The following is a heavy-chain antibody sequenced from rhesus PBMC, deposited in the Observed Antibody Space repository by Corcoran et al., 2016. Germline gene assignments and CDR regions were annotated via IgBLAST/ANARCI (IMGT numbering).Heavy chain of an antibody. J-gene: IGHJ4*01. V-gene: IGHV1-70*01. D-gene: IGHD3-16*01. CDR1: GYIFTSYV. CDR2: IHPGYGST. CDR3: AARRGAYYSGSYYY. Sequence: QEQLVQSGAEVKKPGASVKVSCKASGYIFTSYVISWLRQAPGQGFEGMGGIHPGYGSTSYAQKFQGRVTITADMSTSTVYMELSSLRSEDMAVYYCAARRGAYYSGSYYYWGQGVLVTVSS.